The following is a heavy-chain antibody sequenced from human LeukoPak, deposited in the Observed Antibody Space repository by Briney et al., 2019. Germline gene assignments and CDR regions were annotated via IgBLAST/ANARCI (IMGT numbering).Heavy chain of an antibody. CDR2: IYYSGST. D-gene: IGHD3-3*01. V-gene: IGHV4-59*01. CDR1: GGSISSYY. J-gene: IGHJ4*02. Sequence: SETLSLTCTVSGGSISSYYWSWIRQPPGKGLEWIGYIYYSGSTNYNPSLKSRVTISVDTSKNQFSLKLSSVTAADTAVYYCASFTIFGVHYFDYWGQGTLVTVSS. CDR3: ASFTIFGVHYFDY.